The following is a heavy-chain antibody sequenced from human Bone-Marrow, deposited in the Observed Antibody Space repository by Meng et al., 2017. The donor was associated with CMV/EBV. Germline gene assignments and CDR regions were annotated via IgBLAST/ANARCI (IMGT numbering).Heavy chain of an antibody. J-gene: IGHJ4*02. Sequence: ASVKVSCKASGYTFTGYYMHWVRQAPGQGLEWMGWINPNSGGTNYAQKFQGRVTMTRDTSISTAYMELSRLRSDDTAVYYCAREGVVVPAASFDYWGQGTRVTVSS. CDR2: INPNSGGT. CDR1: GYTFTGYY. CDR3: AREGVVVPAASFDY. V-gene: IGHV1-2*02. D-gene: IGHD2-2*01.